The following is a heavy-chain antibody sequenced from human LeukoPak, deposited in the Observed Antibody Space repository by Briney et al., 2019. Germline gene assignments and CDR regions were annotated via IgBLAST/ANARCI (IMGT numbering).Heavy chain of an antibody. J-gene: IGHJ4*02. CDR3: ATDPIGLPGTHFDN. CDR1: GFTFSTYE. CDR2: INSISSTI. V-gene: IGHV3-48*03. D-gene: IGHD2/OR15-2a*01. Sequence: PGGSLRLSCAASGFTFSTYEMNWVRQAPGKGLEWVSYINSISSTIHYADSVKGRFTISRDNAKNSLYLQMNSLRAEDTAVYYCATDPIGLPGTHFDNWGQGTLVTVSS.